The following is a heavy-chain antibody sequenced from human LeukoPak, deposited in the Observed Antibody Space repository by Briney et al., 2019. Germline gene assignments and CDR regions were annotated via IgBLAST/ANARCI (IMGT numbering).Heavy chain of an antibody. Sequence: GASAKVSCKASGYTFTTYYLHWVRQAPGQGLEWMAIINPSDGSTSNAQKFQGRVTVTMGTSTSTVNMELSSLRSEDTAVYFCARIYCSSTSCPPFDYWGQGTLVTVSS. V-gene: IGHV1-46*01. CDR2: INPSDGST. CDR3: ARIYCSSTSCPPFDY. D-gene: IGHD2-2*01. J-gene: IGHJ4*02. CDR1: GYTFTTYY.